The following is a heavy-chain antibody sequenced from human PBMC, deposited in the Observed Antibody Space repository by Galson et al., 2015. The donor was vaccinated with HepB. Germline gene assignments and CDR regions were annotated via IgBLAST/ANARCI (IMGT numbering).Heavy chain of an antibody. CDR1: GGSISSLSYY. CDR2: INHSGST. CDR3: ARGRYDFWGLVRTKISGSSYYMDV. J-gene: IGHJ6*03. Sequence: SETLSLTCTVSGGSISSLSYYWTWIRQPPGKGLEWNGEINHSGSTNYNPSLRSRVTISVDTSKHHFSLRLRSETAAETAVYYCARGRYDFWGLVRTKISGSSYYMDVWGRGTTVTVSS. D-gene: IGHD3-3*01. V-gene: IGHV4-39*02.